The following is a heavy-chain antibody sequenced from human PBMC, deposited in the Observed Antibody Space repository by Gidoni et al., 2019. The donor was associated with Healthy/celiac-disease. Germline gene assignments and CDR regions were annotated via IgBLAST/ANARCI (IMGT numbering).Heavy chain of an antibody. CDR2: ISYEGSNK. CDR3: ARRHGYDYVWGSYLIGVYYYGMDV. D-gene: IGHD3-16*02. CDR1: GLPFSSSA. V-gene: IGHV3-30-3*01. J-gene: IGHJ6*02. Sequence: QVQLVESGGGVVQPGRSLRLSCAASGLPFSSSAMHWVRQAPGKGLELVAVISYEGSNKYYADSVKGRFTISRDNSKNTLYLQMNSLRAEDTAVYYCARRHGYDYVWGSYLIGVYYYGMDVWGQGTTVTVSS.